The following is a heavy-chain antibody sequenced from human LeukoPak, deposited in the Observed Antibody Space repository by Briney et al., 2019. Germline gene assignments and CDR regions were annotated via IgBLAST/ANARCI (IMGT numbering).Heavy chain of an antibody. V-gene: IGHV1-18*01. Sequence: SVKVSCKASGYTFTSYGISWVRQAPGQGLEWMGWISAYNGNTNYAQKLQGRVTMTTDTSTSTAYMELRSLRSDDTAVYYCARTGAKYCSSTSCYVSSGDYWGHGTLVTVSS. CDR3: ARTGAKYCSSTSCYVSSGDY. J-gene: IGHJ4*01. CDR1: GYTFTSYG. CDR2: ISAYNGNT. D-gene: IGHD2-2*01.